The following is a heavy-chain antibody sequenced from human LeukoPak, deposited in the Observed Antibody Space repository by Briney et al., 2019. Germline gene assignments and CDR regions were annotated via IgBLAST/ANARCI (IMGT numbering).Heavy chain of an antibody. V-gene: IGHV4-38-2*02. CDR1: GHSISSGYS. CDR3: AKLWRTVVEEDY. Sequence: SETLSLTCTVSGHSISSGYSWGWIRQPPGKGLEWIGSIYHSGSTYYNPSLKSRVILSVDTSKNQFSLKLTSVTAADTAVYYCAKLWRTVVEEDYWGQGTLVTVSS. CDR2: IYHSGST. D-gene: IGHD3-3*01. J-gene: IGHJ4*02.